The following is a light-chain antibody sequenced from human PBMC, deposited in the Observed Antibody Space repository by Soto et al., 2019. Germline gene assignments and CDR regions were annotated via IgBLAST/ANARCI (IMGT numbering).Light chain of an antibody. J-gene: IGLJ1*01. Sequence: QSVLTQPASVSGSPGQSITISCTGTSSDVGGYNYVSWYQQHPGKAPKLMIYEVSNRPSWVSYRFSGSKSGNTASLTISGLQAEDDADYYCSSYTSSTTLFVFGTGTKVTVL. CDR2: EVS. V-gene: IGLV2-14*01. CDR3: SSYTSSTTLFV. CDR1: SSDVGGYNY.